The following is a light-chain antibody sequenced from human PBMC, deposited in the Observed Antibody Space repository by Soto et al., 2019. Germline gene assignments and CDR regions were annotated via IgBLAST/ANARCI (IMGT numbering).Light chain of an antibody. CDR3: QQYDNLPFT. V-gene: IGKV1-33*01. CDR2: GAS. Sequence: DIQMTQSPSSLSASVGDRVTITCPASQDITNYLNWYQQKSGKAPKLLISGASNLETGVPSRFSGSGSGTDFTFTISSLQPEDIATYHCQQYDNLPFTFGPGTKVDIK. CDR1: QDITNY. J-gene: IGKJ3*01.